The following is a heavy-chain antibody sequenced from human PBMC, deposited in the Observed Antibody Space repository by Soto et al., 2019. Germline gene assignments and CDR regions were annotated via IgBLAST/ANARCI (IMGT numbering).Heavy chain of an antibody. Sequence: SVKVSCKASGYTFTSYAMHWVRQSPGQRLEWMGWINAGNGNTKYSQKFQGRVTITRDTSASTAYMELSSLRSEDTAVYYCATAVRGELETYSYFEYWGQGTLVTVSS. CDR2: INAGNGNT. CDR3: ATAVRGELETYSYFEY. V-gene: IGHV1-3*01. CDR1: GYTFTSYA. J-gene: IGHJ4*02. D-gene: IGHD2-15*01.